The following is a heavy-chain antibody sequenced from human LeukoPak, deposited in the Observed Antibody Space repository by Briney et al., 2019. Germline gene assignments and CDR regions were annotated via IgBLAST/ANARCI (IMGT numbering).Heavy chain of an antibody. J-gene: IGHJ4*02. Sequence: ASVKVSCKASGYTFNSYDINWVRQATGQGLEWMGWMNPNSGNTGYAQRFQGRVTMTRNTSIGTAYMELSSLRSEDTAVYYCARVSGRGSSGYYLHFDDWGQGTLVTVSS. CDR3: ARVSGRGSSGYYLHFDD. CDR1: GYTFNSYD. CDR2: MNPNSGNT. V-gene: IGHV1-8*01. D-gene: IGHD3-22*01.